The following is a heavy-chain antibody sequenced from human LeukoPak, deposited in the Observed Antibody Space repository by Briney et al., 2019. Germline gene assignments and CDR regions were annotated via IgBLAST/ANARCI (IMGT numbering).Heavy chain of an antibody. Sequence: SVKVSCKASGGTFSSYAISWERQAPGQGLEWMGGIIPIFGTANYAQKFQGRVTITADESTSTAYMELSSLRSEDTAVYYCARDQGGSRDYYYMDVWGKGTTVTVSS. J-gene: IGHJ6*03. CDR2: IIPIFGTA. CDR1: GGTFSSYA. V-gene: IGHV1-69*13. D-gene: IGHD1-14*01. CDR3: ARDQGGSRDYYYMDV.